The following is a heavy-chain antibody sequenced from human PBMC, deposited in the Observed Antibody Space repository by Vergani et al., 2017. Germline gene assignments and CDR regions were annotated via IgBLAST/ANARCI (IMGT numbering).Heavy chain of an antibody. J-gene: IGHJ4*02. CDR3: ARPHGDILPPDPQRLDY. V-gene: IGHV1-46*03. Sequence: QVQLVQSGAEVKKPGASVKVSCKASGYTFTSYYIHWVRQAPGQGLEWMGIINPSGGSTTYAQQFQGRLTMTRDTSTSTVYMDLSNLRSEDTAVYYCARPHGDILPPDPQRLDYWGQGTLVTVSS. CDR2: INPSGGST. CDR1: GYTFTSYY. D-gene: IGHD2-2*01.